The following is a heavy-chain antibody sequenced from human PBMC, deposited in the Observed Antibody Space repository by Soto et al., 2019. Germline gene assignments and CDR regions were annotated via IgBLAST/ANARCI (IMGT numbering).Heavy chain of an antibody. CDR2: INHSGST. CDR3: ARVIAVGYYYYGMDV. V-gene: IGHV4-34*01. Sequence: QVQLQQWGAGLLKPSETLSLTCAVYGGSFSGYYWSWIRQPPRKGLGWMGEINHSGSTNYNPSLKSRVTISVDTSKNQFSLKLSSVTAADTAVYYCARVIAVGYYYYGMDVWGQGTTVTVSS. J-gene: IGHJ6*02. CDR1: GGSFSGYY. D-gene: IGHD6-19*01.